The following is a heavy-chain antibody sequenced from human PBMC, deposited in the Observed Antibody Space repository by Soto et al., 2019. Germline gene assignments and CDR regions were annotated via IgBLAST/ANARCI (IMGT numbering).Heavy chain of an antibody. CDR2: ISGSGGST. CDR1: GFTFSSYA. CDR3: ASASRDIVVVPAAKLYGMDV. V-gene: IGHV3-23*01. Sequence: GGSLRLSCAASGFTFSSYAMSWVRQAPGKGLEWVSAISGSGGSTYYADSVKGRFTISRDNSKNTLYLQMNSLRAEDTAVYYCASASRDIVVVPAAKLYGMDVWGQGTTVTVSS. J-gene: IGHJ6*02. D-gene: IGHD2-2*01.